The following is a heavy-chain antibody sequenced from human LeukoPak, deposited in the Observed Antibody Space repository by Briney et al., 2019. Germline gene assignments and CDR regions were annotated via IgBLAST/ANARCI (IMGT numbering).Heavy chain of an antibody. D-gene: IGHD1-26*01. Sequence: PGGSLRLSCAASGFTFSSYGMTWARQAPGKVLEWVSSITGSGDGTYYADSVKGRFTFSRDNSKKTVYLQMNSLRAEDTAIYYCAKSWELLNFDYWGQGTLVTVSS. CDR2: ITGSGDGT. V-gene: IGHV3-23*01. CDR3: AKSWELLNFDY. J-gene: IGHJ4*02. CDR1: GFTFSSYG.